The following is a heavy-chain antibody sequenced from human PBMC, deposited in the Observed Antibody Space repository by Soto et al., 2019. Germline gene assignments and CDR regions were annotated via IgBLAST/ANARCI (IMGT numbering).Heavy chain of an antibody. CDR1: GFTFSASV. J-gene: IGHJ4*02. V-gene: IGHV3-23*01. Sequence: EVQLLESGGGLVQPGGSLRLSCEASGFTFSASVMSWVRQAPRKGLEWVSTISDSGSTYYADSVKGRFTISRDNSKNTLYLQMNSLRAEDTAVYHCAKVWGEDGYCTRTSCLYYFHHWGQGVLVTVSS. CDR2: ISDSGST. CDR3: AKVWGEDGYCTRTSCLYYFHH. D-gene: IGHD2-2*03.